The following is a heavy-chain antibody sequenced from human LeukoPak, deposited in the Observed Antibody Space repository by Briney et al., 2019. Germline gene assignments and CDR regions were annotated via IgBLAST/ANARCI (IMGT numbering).Heavy chain of an antibody. V-gene: IGHV4-39*07. CDR2: IYYSGST. J-gene: IGHJ4*02. CDR3: ARDSSSWYGMTY. CDR1: GGSISSSSYY. D-gene: IGHD6-13*01. Sequence: SETLSLTCTVSGGSISSSSYYWGWIRQPPGKGLEWIGSIYYSGSTYYNPSLKSRVTISVDTSKNQFSLKLSSVTAADTAVYYCARDSSSWYGMTYWGQGTLVTVSS.